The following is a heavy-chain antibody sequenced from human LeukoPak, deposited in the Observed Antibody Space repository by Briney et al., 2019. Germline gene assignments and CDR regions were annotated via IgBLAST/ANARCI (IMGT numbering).Heavy chain of an antibody. J-gene: IGHJ4*02. CDR1: GGSVSSSIYY. D-gene: IGHD3-9*01. CDR2: NYYSGST. V-gene: IGHV4-39*01. Sequence: PSETLSLTCTVSGGSVSSSIYYWGWIRQPPGKGLEWIGSNYYSGSTSYNPSLKSRVTISVDTSKNQFSLKLTSVTAADTAVYYCASRNDILTGYVFDFWGQGTLVTVSS. CDR3: ASRNDILTGYVFDF.